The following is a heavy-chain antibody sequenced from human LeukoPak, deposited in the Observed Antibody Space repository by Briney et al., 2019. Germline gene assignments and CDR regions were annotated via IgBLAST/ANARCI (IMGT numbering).Heavy chain of an antibody. V-gene: IGHV4-38-2*02. J-gene: IGHJ4*02. CDR1: GYSFSSGYY. Sequence: AATLSLTCTFSGYSFSSGYYWGWIRQPPGQGLEWIGNIYHSGSTYYNPSLKSRVTISVDTSKNHFSLKLSSVTAADTAVYYCARELQGPDCSSTSCDLGGGNFDYWGQGDLVTVSS. CDR3: ARELQGPDCSSTSCDLGGGNFDY. CDR2: IYHSGST. D-gene: IGHD2-2*01.